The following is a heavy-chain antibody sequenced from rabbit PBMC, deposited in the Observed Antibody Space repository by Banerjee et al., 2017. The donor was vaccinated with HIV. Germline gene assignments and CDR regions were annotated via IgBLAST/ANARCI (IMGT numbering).Heavy chain of an antibody. CDR1: GFDFSSNA. Sequence: QEQPVESGGGLVQPEGSLSLTCKASGFDFSSNAMCWVRQAPGKGLEWIGCIYSGSGRTYYASWAKGRFTISKASSTTVTLQMTSLTAADTATYFCARTGYVGYGFDLWGPGTLVTVS. CDR3: ARTGYVGYGFDL. D-gene: IGHD6-1*01. V-gene: IGHV1S45*01. J-gene: IGHJ4*01. CDR2: IYSGSGRT.